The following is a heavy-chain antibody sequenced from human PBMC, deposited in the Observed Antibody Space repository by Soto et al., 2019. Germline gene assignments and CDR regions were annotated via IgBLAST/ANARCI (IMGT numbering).Heavy chain of an antibody. CDR3: AKEDSGFSGYMDV. Sequence: EVQLVESGGGLVQPGRSLRLSCVASGFTFYNHGMHWVRQAPGRGLEWVSGITWSSDSMGYADSGKGRFTISRDNAKNSLYLQMNSLRPEDTALYYCAKEDSGFSGYMDVWGKGTTVTVSS. V-gene: IGHV3-9*01. J-gene: IGHJ6*03. CDR1: GFTFYNHG. CDR2: ITWSSDSM. D-gene: IGHD3-10*01.